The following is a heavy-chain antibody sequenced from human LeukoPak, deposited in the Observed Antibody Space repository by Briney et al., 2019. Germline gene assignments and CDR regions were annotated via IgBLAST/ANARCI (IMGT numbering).Heavy chain of an antibody. CDR2: IYYSGGT. V-gene: IGHV4-61*08. D-gene: IGHD2-2*01. CDR3: ASGQLPWAY. CDR1: GGSISSGGYY. J-gene: IGHJ4*02. Sequence: SETLSLTCTVSGGSISSGGYYWNWIRQHPGKGLEWIGYIYYSGGTNYNPSLKSRVTISVDTSKNQFSLKLSSVTAADTAVYYCASGQLPWAYWGQGTLVTVSS.